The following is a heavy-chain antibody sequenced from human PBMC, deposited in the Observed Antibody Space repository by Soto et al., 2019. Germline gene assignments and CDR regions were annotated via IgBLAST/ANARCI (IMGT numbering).Heavy chain of an antibody. V-gene: IGHV4-39*01. D-gene: IGHD2-15*01. CDR3: ARHQIYVSGGTCSVAKWGGEP. CDR1: GGSISSSSYY. J-gene: IGHJ5*02. Sequence: SETLSLTCTVSGGSISSSSYYWGWIRQPPGKGLEWIGSFYYSGTTYYNPSLKSRVIISVNTSKNQFSLKLSSVTATDTAVYYCARHQIYVSGGTCSVAKWGGEPWGAGT. CDR2: FYYSGTT.